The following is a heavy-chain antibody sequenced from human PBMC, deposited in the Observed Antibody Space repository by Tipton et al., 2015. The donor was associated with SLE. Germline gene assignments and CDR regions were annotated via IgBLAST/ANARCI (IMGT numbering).Heavy chain of an antibody. V-gene: IGHV3-48*03. CDR2: ISKNVNTQ. J-gene: IGHJ4*02. D-gene: IGHD3-22*01. Sequence: SLRLSCVGSGFSFRNYAMNWVRQAPGKGLEWVSYISKNVNTQFYANSVKGRFTVSRDNSMNSLFLQMNSLTAEDTAVYYCVRDEYRYDTTGYHLLGHFNFWGQGTLVTVSS. CDR1: GFSFRNYA. CDR3: VRDEYRYDTTGYHLLGHFNF.